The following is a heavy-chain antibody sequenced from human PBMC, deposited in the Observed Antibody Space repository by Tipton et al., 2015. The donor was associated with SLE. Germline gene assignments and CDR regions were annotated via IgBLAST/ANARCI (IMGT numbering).Heavy chain of an antibody. CDR3: ARVRYYDFWTGLDAFDI. CDR1: GGSFSGYY. D-gene: IGHD3-3*01. CDR2: INHSGST. J-gene: IGHJ3*02. V-gene: IGHV4-34*01. Sequence: TLSLTCAVYGGSFSGYYWSWIRQPPGKGLEWIAEINHSGSTNYNPSLKSRVTISVDTSKNQLSLKLTSVTAADTAVYYCARVRYYDFWTGLDAFDIWGQGTMVTVSS.